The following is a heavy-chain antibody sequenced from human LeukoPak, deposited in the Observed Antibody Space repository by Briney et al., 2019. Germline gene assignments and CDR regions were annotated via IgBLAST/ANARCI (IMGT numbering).Heavy chain of an antibody. V-gene: IGHV3-7*03. D-gene: IGHD2-15*01. CDR2: IKQDGTEK. Sequence: GGSLRLSCAASGFTFTTYWMSWVRQAPGKGLEWVANIKQDGTEKYYVDSVKGRFTISRDNAKNSLYLQMNSLRSEDTAAYYCARDNGYCSGASCYNAFDIWGQGTMVTVSS. J-gene: IGHJ3*02. CDR3: ARDNGYCSGASCYNAFDI. CDR1: GFTFTTYW.